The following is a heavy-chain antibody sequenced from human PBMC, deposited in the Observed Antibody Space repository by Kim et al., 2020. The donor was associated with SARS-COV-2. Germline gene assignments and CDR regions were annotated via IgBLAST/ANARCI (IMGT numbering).Heavy chain of an antibody. J-gene: IGHJ4*02. CDR1: GGSISSYY. Sequence: SETLSLTCTVSGGSISSYYWSWIRQPAGKGLEWIGRIYTSGSTNYNPSLKSRVTMSVDTSKNQFSLKLSSVTAADTAVYYCAREGYSSSAGGDPPDYWGQGTLVTVSS. V-gene: IGHV4-4*07. CDR3: AREGYSSSAGGDPPDY. D-gene: IGHD6-6*01. CDR2: IYTSGST.